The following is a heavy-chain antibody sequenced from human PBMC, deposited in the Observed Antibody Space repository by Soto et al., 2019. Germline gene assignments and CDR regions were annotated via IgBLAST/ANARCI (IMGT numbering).Heavy chain of an antibody. D-gene: IGHD3-22*01. J-gene: IGHJ3*02. CDR3: TTTHRIVVLTNLGDAFDI. CDR2: IKSKTDGGTT. CDR1: GFTFSNAW. V-gene: IGHV3-15*01. Sequence: EVQLVESGGGLVKPGGSLRLSCAASGFTFSNAWMSWVRQAPGKGLEWVGRIKSKTDGGTTHYAAPVKGRFTISRDDSKDTLYLQINSLKPEDTAVYYCTTTHRIVVLTNLGDAFDIWGQGTMVTVSS.